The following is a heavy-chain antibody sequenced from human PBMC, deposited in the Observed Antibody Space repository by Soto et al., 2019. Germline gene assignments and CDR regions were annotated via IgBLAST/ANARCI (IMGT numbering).Heavy chain of an antibody. CDR2: IIPIFGTA. V-gene: IGHV1-69*01. D-gene: IGHD3-10*01. CDR1: GGTFSSYA. CDR3: ARHGTYYYGSGSYSYYYGMDV. Sequence: QVQLVQSGAEVKKPGSSVKVSCKASGGTFSSYAISWVRQAPGQGREWMGGIIPIFGTANYAQKFQGRVTITADESTITAYMELSSLRSEDTAVYYCARHGTYYYGSGSYSYYYGMDVWGQGTTVTVSS. J-gene: IGHJ6*02.